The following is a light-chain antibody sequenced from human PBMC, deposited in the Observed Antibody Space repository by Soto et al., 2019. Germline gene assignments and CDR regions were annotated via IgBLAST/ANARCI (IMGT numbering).Light chain of an antibody. V-gene: IGLV2-14*01. CDR2: DVS. J-gene: IGLJ2*01. Sequence: QSLLTQPASVSGSPGQSITISCTGTSSDVGGYNYVSWYQQHPGKAPKLMIYDVSNRPSGVSNRFSGSKSGNTASLTISGLQAEDEADYYCSSYTSSSTLFGGGTKLTV. CDR3: SSYTSSSTL. CDR1: SSDVGGYNY.